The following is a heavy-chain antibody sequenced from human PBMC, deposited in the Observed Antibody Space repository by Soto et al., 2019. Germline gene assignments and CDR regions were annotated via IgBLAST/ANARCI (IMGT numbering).Heavy chain of an antibody. Sequence: SQTLSLTCAISGDSVSSNSAAWNWIRQSHLRGLEWLGRTYYRSKWYNDYAVSVKSRITINPDTSKNQFSLQLNSVTPEYTAVYYCARAGDCNSYAMDVWGQGTTVTVSS. J-gene: IGHJ6*02. D-gene: IGHD3-16*01. CDR2: TYYRSKWYN. CDR3: ARAGDCNSYAMDV. CDR1: GDSVSSNSAA. V-gene: IGHV6-1*01.